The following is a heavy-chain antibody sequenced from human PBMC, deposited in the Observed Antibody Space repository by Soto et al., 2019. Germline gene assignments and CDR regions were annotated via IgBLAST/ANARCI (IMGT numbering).Heavy chain of an antibody. J-gene: IGHJ4*02. CDR3: ARDGRFDYGDYGLDS. CDR1: GGCISSYF. V-gene: IGHV4-59*12. CDR2: ISYSGST. Sequence: SETLSLTCSVSGGCISSYFWSWVRQPPGKGLEWIGHISYSGSTNYNPSLKSRVTISVDTPKNQFYLNLSSVTAGETAISYCARDGRFDYGDYGLDSWGRGTLVTVSS. D-gene: IGHD4-17*01.